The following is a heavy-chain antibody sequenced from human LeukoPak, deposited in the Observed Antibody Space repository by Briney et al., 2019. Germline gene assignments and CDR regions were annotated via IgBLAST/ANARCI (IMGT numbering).Heavy chain of an antibody. J-gene: IGHJ4*02. CDR2: ISGGGGSP. V-gene: IGHV3-23*01. Sequence: GGSRGLSCAASGFMFSTYALSWVRQAPGKGLEWVSGISGGGGSPYYADSVKGRFTISRDNSKNTLYLQMNSLRAEDTAVYYCAKGDYSGSYYFDYRVQGTLVTVSS. CDR1: GFMFSTYA. D-gene: IGHD1-26*01. CDR3: AKGDYSGSYYFDY.